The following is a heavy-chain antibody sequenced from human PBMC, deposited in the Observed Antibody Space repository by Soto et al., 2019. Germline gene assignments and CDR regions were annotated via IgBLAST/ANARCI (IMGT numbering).Heavy chain of an antibody. J-gene: IGHJ3*01. CDR1: GFTFGNYG. V-gene: IGHV3-23*01. CDR2: ICGGGGST. Sequence: EVQLLESGGGLVQPGGSLRLSCAASGFTFGNYGMNWVRQAPGKGLEWVSGICGGGGSTYYADSVKGRFTISRDPSKNTVFLEMNSLRAEDTAVYYCAKGFIVVVTVLRPDDAFDVWGQGTLVTVSS. CDR3: AKGFIVVVTVLRPDDAFDV. D-gene: IGHD2-21*02.